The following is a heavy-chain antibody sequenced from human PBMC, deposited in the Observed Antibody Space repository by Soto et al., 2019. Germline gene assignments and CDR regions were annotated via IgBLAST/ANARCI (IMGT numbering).Heavy chain of an antibody. J-gene: IGHJ5*02. V-gene: IGHV3-30-3*01. CDR2: ISYDGSNK. D-gene: IGHD3-10*01. Sequence: GGSLRLSCAASGFTFSSYAMHWVRQAPGKGLEWVAVISYDGSNKYYADSVKGRFTISRDNSKNTLYLQMNSLRAEDTAVYYCARDGGGRTFRGAMGNWFDPWGQGTLVTVSS. CDR3: ARDGGGRTFRGAMGNWFDP. CDR1: GFTFSSYA.